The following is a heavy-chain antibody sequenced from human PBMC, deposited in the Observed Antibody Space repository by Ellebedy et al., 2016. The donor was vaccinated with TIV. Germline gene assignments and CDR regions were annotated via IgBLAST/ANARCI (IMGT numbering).Heavy chain of an antibody. CDR2: ITSGSDTI. CDR3: TTDLAADV. Sequence: GESLKISCAGAGFTFSNYSMNWVRQAPGKGLEYVSHITSGSDTISYADSVKGRFTISRDNAKNSLYLQMNSLKTEDTAVYYCTTDLAADVWGQGTTVTVSS. V-gene: IGHV3-48*01. CDR1: GFTFSNYS. J-gene: IGHJ6*02. D-gene: IGHD6-13*01.